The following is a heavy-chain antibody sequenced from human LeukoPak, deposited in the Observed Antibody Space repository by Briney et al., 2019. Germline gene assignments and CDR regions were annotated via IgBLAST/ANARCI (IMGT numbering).Heavy chain of an antibody. V-gene: IGHV3-21*06. D-gene: IGHD6-13*01. CDR1: GFTFSRFS. J-gene: IGHJ3*02. CDR3: ATRLTADSYEASDI. CDR2: ISSGSHHK. Sequence: GGSLRLSCAGSGFTFSRFSMIWVRQAPGKGLEWVASISSGSHHKYHADSLKGRFTISRHNDKNSLFLQMNSLRAEDTALYYCATRLTADSYEASDIWGQGTMVTVSS.